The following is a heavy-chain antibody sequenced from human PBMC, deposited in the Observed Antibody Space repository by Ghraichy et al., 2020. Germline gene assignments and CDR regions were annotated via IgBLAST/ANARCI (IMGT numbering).Heavy chain of an antibody. CDR2: ISSSSSYI. CDR3: AREIKTYNWNYVVGHDAFDI. V-gene: IGHV3-21*01. J-gene: IGHJ3*02. Sequence: GGSLRLSCAASGFTFSSYSMNWVRQAPGKGLEWVSSISSSSSYIYYADSVKGRFTISRDNAKNSLYLQMNSLRAEDTAVYYCAREIKTYNWNYVVGHDAFDIWGQGTMVTVSS. CDR1: GFTFSSYS. D-gene: IGHD1-7*01.